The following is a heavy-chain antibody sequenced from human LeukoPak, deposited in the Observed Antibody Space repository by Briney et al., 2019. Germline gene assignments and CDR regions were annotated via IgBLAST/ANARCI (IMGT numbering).Heavy chain of an antibody. CDR1: GFTFTTSA. V-gene: IGHV1-58*01. J-gene: IGHJ3*02. CDR3: AAVPNANAWYWDDAFDI. Sequence: ASVKVSCKASGFTFTTSAVQWVRQARGQRLEWIGRIVVISGNTDHAQKLQGRLTITRDISTSTAYMELSSLTSDDTAVYYCAAVPNANAWYWDDAFDIWGQGTMVTAYS. D-gene: IGHD2-8*02. CDR2: IVVISGNT.